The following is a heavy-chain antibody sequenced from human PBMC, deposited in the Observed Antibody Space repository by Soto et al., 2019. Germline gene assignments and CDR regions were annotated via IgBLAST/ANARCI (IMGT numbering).Heavy chain of an antibody. J-gene: IGHJ4*02. D-gene: IGHD1-1*01. CDR2: IYHSGST. V-gene: IGHV4-30-2*01. CDR1: GGSISSGGYS. Sequence: SGTLTLTCAVSGGSISSGGYSWSWIRQPPGKGLEWIGYIYHSGSTYYNPSLKSRVTISVDRSKNQFSLKLSSVTAADTAVYYCAKDRPRRTSGYFFDYWGQGTPVTVSS. CDR3: AKDRPRRTSGYFFDY.